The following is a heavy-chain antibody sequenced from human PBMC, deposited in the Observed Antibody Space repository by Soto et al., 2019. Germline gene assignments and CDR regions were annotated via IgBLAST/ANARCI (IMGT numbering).Heavy chain of an antibody. Sequence: QAHLAQSGAEVKKPGSSVTVSCKASGGTFNSYGISWVRQAPGQGLDWMGVIIPLYGTVNYEQKIQGRSSITAEKSTSTAIMDLNSLRSDDTAVYYCARVRVIRGVIPSHFGLWGQGTQVTVSS. V-gene: IGHV1-69*06. J-gene: IGHJ4*02. CDR1: GGTFNSYG. CDR2: IIPLYGTV. D-gene: IGHD3-10*01. CDR3: ARVRVIRGVIPSHFGL.